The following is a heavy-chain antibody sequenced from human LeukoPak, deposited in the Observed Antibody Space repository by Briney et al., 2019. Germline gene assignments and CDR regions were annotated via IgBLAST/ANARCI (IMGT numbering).Heavy chain of an antibody. V-gene: IGHV4-38-2*02. CDR3: ARVGRRYSGSYAFDY. CDR2: IYHSGST. Sequence: SETLSLTCTVSGYSISSGYYWGWIRQPPGKGLEWIGNIYHSGSTYYNPSLKSRVTISVDTSKNQFSLKLSSVTAADTAVYYCARVGRRYSGSYAFDYWGQGTLVTVSS. CDR1: GYSISSGYY. D-gene: IGHD1-26*01. J-gene: IGHJ4*02.